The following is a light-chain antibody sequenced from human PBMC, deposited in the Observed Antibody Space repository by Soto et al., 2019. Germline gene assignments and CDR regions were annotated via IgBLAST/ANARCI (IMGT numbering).Light chain of an antibody. V-gene: IGKV3-20*01. CDR1: QSVSSNF. CDR2: AAS. CDR3: QQYGDSRLT. Sequence: EIVLTQSPGTLSLSPGERAILSCRASQSVSSNFLVWYQQKPGQAPRLLIYAASSRATGIPDRFSGSGSGTDFTLTITRLDPEDFAMYYCQQYGDSRLTFGGGTKVEIK. J-gene: IGKJ4*01.